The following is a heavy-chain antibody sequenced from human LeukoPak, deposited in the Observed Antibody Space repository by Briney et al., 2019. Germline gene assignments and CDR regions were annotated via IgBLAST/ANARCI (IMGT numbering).Heavy chain of an antibody. Sequence: PGGSLRLSCAASGFTFSSYSMNWVRQAPGKGLEWVSSISSSSSYIYYADSVKGRFTISRDNAKNSLYLQMNSLRAEDTAVYYCARSSGYYAEYFQHWGQGTLVTVSS. D-gene: IGHD3-22*01. CDR3: ARSSGYYAEYFQH. J-gene: IGHJ1*01. CDR2: ISSSSSYI. CDR1: GFTFSSYS. V-gene: IGHV3-21*01.